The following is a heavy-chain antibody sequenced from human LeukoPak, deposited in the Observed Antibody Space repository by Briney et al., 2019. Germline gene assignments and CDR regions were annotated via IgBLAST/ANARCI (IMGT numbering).Heavy chain of an antibody. J-gene: IGHJ5*02. Sequence: SETLSLTCAVYGGSFSGYYWSWIRQPPGKGLEWIGEINHSGSTNYNPSLKSRVTISVDTSKNQFSLKLSSVTAADTAVYYCARGGYKNLNWFDPWGQGTLVTVSS. CDR3: ARGGYKNLNWFDP. CDR1: GGSFSGYY. V-gene: IGHV4-34*01. D-gene: IGHD5-18*01. CDR2: INHSGST.